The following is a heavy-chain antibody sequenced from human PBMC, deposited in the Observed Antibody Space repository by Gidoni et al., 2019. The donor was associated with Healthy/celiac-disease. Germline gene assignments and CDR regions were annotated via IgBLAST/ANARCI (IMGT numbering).Heavy chain of an antibody. V-gene: IGHV1-2*04. CDR3: ARAEYYYDSSGYYYFDY. CDR2: INPNSGGT. Sequence: QVQMVQSGAEVKKPGASVKVSCKASGYTFTGYYMHWVRQAPGQGLEWMGWINPNSGGTNYAQKFQGWVTMTRDTSISTAYMELSRLRSDDTAVYYCARAEYYYDSSGYYYFDYWGQGTLVTVSS. CDR1: GYTFTGYY. D-gene: IGHD3-22*01. J-gene: IGHJ4*02.